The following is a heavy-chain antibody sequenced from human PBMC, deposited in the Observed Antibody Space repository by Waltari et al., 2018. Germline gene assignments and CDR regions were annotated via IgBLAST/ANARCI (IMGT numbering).Heavy chain of an antibody. CDR2: VSVSGKTM. CDR1: GFILVIYK. CDR3: ARAYSGSYYRYFEY. D-gene: IGHD1-26*01. J-gene: IGHJ1*01. Sequence: EVQLVESGGGWFKLGGSLSLSCEAPGFILVIYKLNWVRQTPGKGLEWVSYVSVSGKTMYNVDSVKGRFTISRDNAKNSLHLQMNSLRAEDTAVYYCARAYSGSYYRYFEYWGQGALVTVSS. V-gene: IGHV3-48*03.